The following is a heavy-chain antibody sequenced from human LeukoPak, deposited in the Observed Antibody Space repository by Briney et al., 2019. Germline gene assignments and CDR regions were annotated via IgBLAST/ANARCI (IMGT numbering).Heavy chain of an antibody. V-gene: IGHV3-23*01. CDR3: AKDQNMVATAPFDC. D-gene: IGHD5-12*01. J-gene: IGHJ4*02. CDR2: ISGNAGST. CDR1: GFTFSSYA. Sequence: GGSLRLSCAASGFTFSSYAMSWVRQAPGKGLEWVSAISGNAGSTYYADSVKGRFTISRDNSKNTLYLQMNSLRAGDTAIYYCAKDQNMVATAPFDCWGQGTLVTVSS.